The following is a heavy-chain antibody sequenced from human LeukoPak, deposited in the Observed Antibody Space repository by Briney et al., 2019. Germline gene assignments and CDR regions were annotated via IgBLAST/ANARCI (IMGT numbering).Heavy chain of an antibody. V-gene: IGHV3-30*02. CDR1: GFTFSSYG. D-gene: IGHD5-12*01. CDR2: IRYDGSNT. CDR3: AKNRWGSVATPDS. Sequence: GGSLRLSCAASGFTFSSYGMHWVRQAPGKGLEWVTFIRYDGSNTYAESVKGRFTISRDNSKNTVYLQMNSLAIEDTAIYYCAKNRWGSVATPDSWGQGTVVTVSS. J-gene: IGHJ4*02.